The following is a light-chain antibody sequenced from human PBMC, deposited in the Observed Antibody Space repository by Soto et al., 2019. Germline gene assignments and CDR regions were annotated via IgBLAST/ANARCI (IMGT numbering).Light chain of an antibody. CDR3: SSYTVSTTLVL. V-gene: IGLV2-14*01. Sequence: QSVLTQPASVSGSPGQSITISCTGTSSDVGGYNFVSWYQQHPGKPPKLIIYAVNNRPSGVSDRFSASKSGNTASLTISGLQAEDEAYYYCSSYTVSTTLVLFGGGTKVTVL. J-gene: IGLJ3*02. CDR1: SSDVGGYNF. CDR2: AVN.